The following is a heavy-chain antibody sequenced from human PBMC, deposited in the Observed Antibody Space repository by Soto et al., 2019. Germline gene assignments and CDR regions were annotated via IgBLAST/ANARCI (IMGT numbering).Heavy chain of an antibody. D-gene: IGHD1-26*01. CDR1: GGSVYTDYW. V-gene: IGHV4-4*02. Sequence: QVQLQEWGPGLVKPSGTLSLTCAVSGGSVYTDYWWCWGRQPPGKGLEWIGDVHPSGTTNYIQSLTSRLTMSVDKSGNQVSLELTSVAAADTAVYYCSRGVDYRWVYWGQGTLVTVSS. CDR2: VHPSGTT. J-gene: IGHJ4*02. CDR3: SRGVDYRWVY.